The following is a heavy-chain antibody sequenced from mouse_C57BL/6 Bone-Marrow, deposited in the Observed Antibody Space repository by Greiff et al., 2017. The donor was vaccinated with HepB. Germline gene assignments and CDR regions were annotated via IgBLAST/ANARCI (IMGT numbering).Heavy chain of an antibody. CDR3: ARGLLRGWYFDV. CDR1: GFTFSDYY. Sequence: EVQLVESGGGLVQPGGSLKLSCAASGFTFSDYYMYWVRQTPEKRLEWVAYISNGGGSTYYPDTVKGRFTISRDNAKNTLYLQMSRLKSEDTAMYYCARGLLRGWYFDVWGTGTTVTVSS. V-gene: IGHV5-12*01. J-gene: IGHJ1*03. CDR2: ISNGGGST. D-gene: IGHD1-1*01.